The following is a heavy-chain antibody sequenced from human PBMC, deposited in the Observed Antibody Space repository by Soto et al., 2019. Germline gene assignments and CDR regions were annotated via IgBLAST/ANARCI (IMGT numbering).Heavy chain of an antibody. CDR3: ARGWDDYGDYGGSGLDS. J-gene: IGHJ4*02. Sequence: EVQLVESGGGLVQPGGSLRLSCAASGFTFSSYWMHWVRQAPGKGLVWVSRINSDGSSTSYADSVKGRFTISRDNAKNTLYLQMNSLRGEDTAVYYCARGWDDYGDYGGSGLDSWGQGTLVTVSS. CDR1: GFTFSSYW. CDR2: INSDGSST. D-gene: IGHD4-17*01. V-gene: IGHV3-74*01.